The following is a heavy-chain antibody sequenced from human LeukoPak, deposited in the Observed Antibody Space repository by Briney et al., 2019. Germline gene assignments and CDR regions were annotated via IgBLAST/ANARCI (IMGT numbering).Heavy chain of an antibody. CDR3: ATYYLPTL. J-gene: IGHJ4*02. V-gene: IGHV3-53*01. CDR2: IYSGGST. Sequence: GGSLRLSCAASGFTVSSNYMSWVRQAPGKGLEWVSVIYSGGSTYYADSVKGRFTISRDNGKNSVYLQMKSLREEDTAVYYCATYYLPTLWGQGTLVTVSS. CDR1: GFTVSSNY. D-gene: IGHD3-10*01.